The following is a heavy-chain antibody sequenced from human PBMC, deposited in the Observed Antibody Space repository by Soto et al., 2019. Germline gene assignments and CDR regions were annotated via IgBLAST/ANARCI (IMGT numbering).Heavy chain of an antibody. J-gene: IGHJ4*02. CDR3: AKGRGGSGSLTPRVDF. V-gene: IGHV3-23*01. Sequence: EVQLLESGGGLVQPGGSLRLSCAASGFTFNNYAMTWVRQAPGKGLEWVSAISGGGDTTSYADSVKGRFTVSRDGSKNTRYLQMGSLGAEDTALYYCAKGRGGSGSLTPRVDFWCLGTLVTVAS. CDR1: GFTFNNYA. D-gene: IGHD3-10*01. CDR2: ISGGGDTT.